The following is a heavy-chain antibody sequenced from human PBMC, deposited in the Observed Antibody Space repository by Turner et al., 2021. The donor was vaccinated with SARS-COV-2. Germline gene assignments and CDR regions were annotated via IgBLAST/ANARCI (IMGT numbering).Heavy chain of an antibody. V-gene: IGHV4-39*01. CDR1: GGSISSSSYY. CDR2: IYYSGST. Sequence: QLQLQESGPGLVKPSETLSLTCAVSGGSISSSSYYWGWIRQPPGKGLEWIGSIYYSGSTYYNPSLKSRVTISVDTSKNQLSLKLSSVTAADTSVYYCARLVRRAEYYFDYWGQGTLVTVSS. CDR3: ARLVRRAEYYFDY. J-gene: IGHJ4*02. D-gene: IGHD3-10*01.